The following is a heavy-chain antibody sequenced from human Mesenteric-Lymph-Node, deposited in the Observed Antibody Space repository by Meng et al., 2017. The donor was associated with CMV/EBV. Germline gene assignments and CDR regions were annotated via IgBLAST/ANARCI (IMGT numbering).Heavy chain of an antibody. CDR2: IKSYSDGGSS. V-gene: IGHV3-15*06. CDR1: GFTFNNAW. CDR3: VTEIRSPLGDYHGYWQH. D-gene: IGHD1-26*01. Sequence: GGSLRLSCATSGFTFNNAWMSWVRQAPGRGLEWVGRIKSYSDGGSSHYGASAKGRFAISRDDSKNILYLQMNSLQSEDTAVYYCVTEIRSPLGDYHGYWQHWGPGTLVTVSS. J-gene: IGHJ1*01.